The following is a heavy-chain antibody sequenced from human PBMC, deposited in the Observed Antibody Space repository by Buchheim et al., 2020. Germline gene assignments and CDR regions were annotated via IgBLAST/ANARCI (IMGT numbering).Heavy chain of an antibody. CDR3: ASFYYESSGYPPYYYYGMDV. CDR1: GGSFSGYY. CDR2: INHSGST. V-gene: IGHV4-34*01. Sequence: QVQLQQWGAGLLKPSETLSLTCAVYGGSFSGYYWSWIRQPPGKGLEWIGEINHSGSTNYNPSLKSRVTISVDTSKNQFSLKLSSVTAADTAVYYCASFYYESSGYPPYYYYGMDVWGQGTT. D-gene: IGHD3-22*01. J-gene: IGHJ6*02.